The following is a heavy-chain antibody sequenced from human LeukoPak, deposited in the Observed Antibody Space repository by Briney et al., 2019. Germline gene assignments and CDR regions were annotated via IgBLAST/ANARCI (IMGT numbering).Heavy chain of an antibody. V-gene: IGHV3-30*18. CDR1: GFTFSSYG. D-gene: IGHD3-9*01. J-gene: IGHJ4*02. CDR2: ISYDGSNK. CDR3: AKSMDILTGYLWSPDY. Sequence: PGGSLRLSCAASGFTFSSYGMHWVRQAPGKGLEWVAVISYDGSNKYYADSVKGRFTISRDNSKNTLYLQMNSLRAEDTAVYYCAKSMDILTGYLWSPDYWGQGTLVTVSS.